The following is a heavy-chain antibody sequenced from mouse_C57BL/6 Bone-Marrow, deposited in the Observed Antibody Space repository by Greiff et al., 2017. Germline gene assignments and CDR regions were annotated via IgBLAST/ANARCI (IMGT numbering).Heavy chain of an antibody. CDR3: ARVVYDYRGFAY. D-gene: IGHD2-4*01. V-gene: IGHV1-67*01. CDR1: GYTFPDYA. CDR2: ISTSYGDA. J-gene: IGHJ3*01. Sequence: VQLQQSGPELVRPGVSVKISCKGSGYTFPDYAMHWVKQSHAKSLEWIGVISTSYGDASYNQKFKDKATLTVYKSSSTAYMELARLTSEDSAVYYCARVVYDYRGFAYWGQGTLVTVSA.